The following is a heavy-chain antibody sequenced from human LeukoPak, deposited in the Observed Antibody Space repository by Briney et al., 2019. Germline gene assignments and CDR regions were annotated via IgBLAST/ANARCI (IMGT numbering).Heavy chain of an antibody. Sequence: SETLSLTCTVSGGSISSGDYYWSWIRQPPGKGLEWIGYIYYSGSTYYNPSPKSRVTISVDTSKNQFSLKLSSVTAADTAVYYCARGGSYYYDSSGYSKLDYWGQGTLVTVSS. V-gene: IGHV4-30-4*01. CDR3: ARGGSYYYDSSGYSKLDY. J-gene: IGHJ4*02. D-gene: IGHD3-22*01. CDR1: GGSISSGDYY. CDR2: IYYSGST.